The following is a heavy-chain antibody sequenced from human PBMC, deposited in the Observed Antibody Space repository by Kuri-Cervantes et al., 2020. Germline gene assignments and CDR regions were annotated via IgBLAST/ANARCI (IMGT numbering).Heavy chain of an antibody. V-gene: IGHV3-30-3*01. CDR2: ISYGGSNK. CDR1: GFTFSSYA. J-gene: IGHJ3*02. D-gene: IGHD1-14*01. Sequence: GESLKISCAASGFTFSSYAMHWVRQAPGKGLEWVAVISYGGSNKYYADSVKGRFTISRDNSKNTLYLQMNSLRVEDTAVYYCARVTLAFDIRGHGTLVTVSS. CDR3: ARVTLAFDI.